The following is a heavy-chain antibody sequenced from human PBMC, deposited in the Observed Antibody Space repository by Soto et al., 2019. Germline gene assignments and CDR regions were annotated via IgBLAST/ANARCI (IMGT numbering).Heavy chain of an antibody. Sequence: GGSLRLSCAASGFTFSSYAMSWVRQAPGKGLEWVSAISGSGGSTYYADSVKGRFTISRDNSKNTLYLQMNSLRAEDTAVYYCAKDDVDRAAPTAFSVNSYNWFDPWGQGTLVTVSS. CDR2: ISGSGGST. CDR3: AKDDVDRAAPTAFSVNSYNWFDP. D-gene: IGHD6-6*01. J-gene: IGHJ5*02. CDR1: GFTFSSYA. V-gene: IGHV3-23*01.